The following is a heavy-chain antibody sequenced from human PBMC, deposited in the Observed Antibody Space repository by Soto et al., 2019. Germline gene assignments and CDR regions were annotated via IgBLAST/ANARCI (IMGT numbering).Heavy chain of an antibody. Sequence: SETLSLTCTVSGASITYGSYSWSWIRQTPGKGLEWVGYINHLESSFYNPSFESRLTLSIDRTKLQFYLNLKSMSAADRAVYFCARGGGFDSFDYWGQGILVTVSS. D-gene: IGHD3-10*01. CDR3: ARGGGFDSFDY. CDR2: INHLESS. CDR1: GASITYGSYS. J-gene: IGHJ4*02. V-gene: IGHV4-30-2*01.